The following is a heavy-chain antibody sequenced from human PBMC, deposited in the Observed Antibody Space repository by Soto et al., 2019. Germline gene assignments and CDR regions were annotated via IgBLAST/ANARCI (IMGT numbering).Heavy chain of an antibody. CDR2: ISGSGGST. CDR3: AKEFGDDILTGSPHYFDY. D-gene: IGHD3-9*01. V-gene: IGHV3-23*01. J-gene: IGHJ4*02. Sequence: GGSLRLSCAASGFTFSSYAMSWVRQAPGKGLEWVSAISGSGGSTYYADSVKGRFTISRDNSKNTLYLQMNSLRAEDTAVYYCAKEFGDDILTGSPHYFDYWGQGTLVTVSS. CDR1: GFTFSSYA.